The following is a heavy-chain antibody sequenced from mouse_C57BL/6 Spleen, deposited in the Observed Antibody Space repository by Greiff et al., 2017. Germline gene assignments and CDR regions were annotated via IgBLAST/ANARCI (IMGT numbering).Heavy chain of an antibody. V-gene: IGHV1-52*01. CDR3: ARYEAYGGYGGLAY. D-gene: IGHD2-2*01. CDR1: GYTFTDYW. J-gene: IGHJ4*01. CDR2: IDPTDSDT. Sequence: QVQLQQSGAELVRPGSSVKMSCKASGYTFTDYWMNWVKQRPVKGLEWIGNIDPTDSDTHYNQKFKGKATLTVEKSSSTAYMQLSSLTSEDSAVYYCARYEAYGGYGGLAYWGQGTAVTVAS.